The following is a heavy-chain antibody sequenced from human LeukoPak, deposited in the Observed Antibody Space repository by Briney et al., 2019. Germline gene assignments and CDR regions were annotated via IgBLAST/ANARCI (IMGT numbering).Heavy chain of an antibody. Sequence: ASVKVSCKASGGTFSSYAISWVRQAPGQGLEWMGGIIPIFGTANYAQKFQGRVTITADKSTSTAYMELSSLRSEDTAVYYCARYITIFGVRPRFDPWGQGTLVTVSS. V-gene: IGHV1-69*06. CDR3: ARYITIFGVRPRFDP. J-gene: IGHJ5*02. CDR2: IIPIFGTA. CDR1: GGTFSSYA. D-gene: IGHD3-3*01.